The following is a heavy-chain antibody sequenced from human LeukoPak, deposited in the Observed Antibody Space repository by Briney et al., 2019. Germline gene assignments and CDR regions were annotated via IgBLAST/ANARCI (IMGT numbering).Heavy chain of an antibody. CDR1: GGSISSYY. J-gene: IGHJ6*02. CDR2: IYTSGST. V-gene: IGHV4-4*07. CDR3: ARDRWCGNSIRSYYYYGMDV. D-gene: IGHD4-23*01. Sequence: SETLSLTCTVSGGSISSYYWSWIRQPAGKGLEWIGRIYTSGSTNYNPSLKSRVTMSVDTSKNQFSLKLSSVTVADTAVYYCARDRWCGNSIRSYYYYGMDVWGQGTTVTVSS.